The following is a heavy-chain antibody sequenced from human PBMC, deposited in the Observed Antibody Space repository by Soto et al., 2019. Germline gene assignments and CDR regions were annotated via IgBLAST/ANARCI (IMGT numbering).Heavy chain of an antibody. CDR1: GDTFTANY. CDR3: ERDLAKGGGSAGFDY. CDR2: INPKSGGT. Sequence: QVQLLQSGAEVKKPGASVKVSCKASGDTFTANYIHWVRQAPGQGFEWMGWINPKSGGTKYPQKYQGRVTMTRDTSLSPVYMTLTRLTSDDTAVYYCERDLAKGGGSAGFDYWGQGTLVTVSS. J-gene: IGHJ4*02. D-gene: IGHD1-26*01. V-gene: IGHV1-2*02.